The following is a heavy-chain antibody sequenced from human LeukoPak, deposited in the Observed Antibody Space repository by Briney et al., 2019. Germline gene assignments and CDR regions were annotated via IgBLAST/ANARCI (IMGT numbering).Heavy chain of an antibody. V-gene: IGHV1-69*05. CDR1: GGTFSSYA. J-gene: IGHJ3*02. Sequence: SVKVSCKASGGTFSSYAISWVRQAPGQGLEWMGGIIPIFGTANYAQEFQGRVTITTDESTSTAYMELSSLRSEDTAVYYCARLSGVIDAFDIWGQGTMVTVSS. CDR2: IIPIFGTA. D-gene: IGHD2/OR15-2a*01. CDR3: ARLSGVIDAFDI.